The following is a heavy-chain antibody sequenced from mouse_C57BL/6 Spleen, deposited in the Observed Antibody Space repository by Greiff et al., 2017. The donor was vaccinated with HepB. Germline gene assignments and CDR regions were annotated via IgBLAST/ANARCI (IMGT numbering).Heavy chain of an antibody. CDR3: ARGGAYYYGSSYWYFDV. Sequence: QVQLQQPGAELVRPGSSLKLSCKASGFTFPSYWMDWVKQRPGKGLEWIGNIYPTDSETHYNQKFKDKATLTVDKSYSTTYMQLSSLTSEDSAVYCGARGGAYYYGSSYWYFDVWGTGTTGTVSS. CDR1: GFTFPSYW. CDR2: IYPTDSET. V-gene: IGHV1-61*01. J-gene: IGHJ1*03. D-gene: IGHD1-1*01.